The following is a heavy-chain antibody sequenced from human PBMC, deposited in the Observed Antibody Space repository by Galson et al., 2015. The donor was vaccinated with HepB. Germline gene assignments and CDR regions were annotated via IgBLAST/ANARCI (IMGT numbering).Heavy chain of an antibody. CDR1: GFTFSNAW. CDR3: TTGGESYFSGY. CDR2: IKSKTNGGTT. V-gene: IGHV3-15*07. Sequence: SLRLSCAGSGFTFSNAWMNWVRQAPGKGLEWVGRIKSKTNGGTTDYAAPVKGRFTISRDDSKNTLYLQMNSLKTEDTAVYYCTTGGESYFSGYWGQGTLVTVSS. D-gene: IGHD1-26*01. J-gene: IGHJ4*02.